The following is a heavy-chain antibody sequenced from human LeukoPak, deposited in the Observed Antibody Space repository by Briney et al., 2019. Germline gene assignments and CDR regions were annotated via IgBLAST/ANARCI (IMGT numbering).Heavy chain of an antibody. CDR3: ARDRSTGLNWFDP. CDR2: VYSSGST. V-gene: IGHV4-4*07. D-gene: IGHD6-6*01. CDR1: GGSISSYY. Sequence: PSETLSLTCSVSGGSISSYYWSWIRQPAGKGLEWIGRVYSSGSTDYNPSLKSRVTMSVDTSKNQFSLNLSSVTAADTALYYCARDRSTGLNWFDPWGQGTLVTVSS. J-gene: IGHJ5*02.